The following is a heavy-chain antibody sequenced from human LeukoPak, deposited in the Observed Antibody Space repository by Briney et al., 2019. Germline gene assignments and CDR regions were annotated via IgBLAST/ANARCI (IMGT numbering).Heavy chain of an antibody. CDR3: AREGPGASNWFDS. V-gene: IGHV7-4-1*02. J-gene: IGHJ5*01. CDR2: INTNTGNP. Sequence: ASVKVSCKASGYTFIDYSINWVRQAPGQGLEWMGWINTNTGNPTYAQGFTGRFLFSLDTSVNTAYLQIIILKAQDTAVYFCAREGPGASNWFDSWGQGSLVSVSS. D-gene: IGHD3-10*01. CDR1: GYTFIDYS.